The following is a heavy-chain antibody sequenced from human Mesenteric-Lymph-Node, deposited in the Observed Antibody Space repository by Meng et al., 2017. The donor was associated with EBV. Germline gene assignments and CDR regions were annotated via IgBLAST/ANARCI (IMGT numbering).Heavy chain of an antibody. V-gene: IGHV1-69*06. CDR3: ATDRCSGGSCYSRFDP. J-gene: IGHJ5*02. CDR1: GDTFSDYA. CDR2: ILPVFGTG. Sequence: QVQLVQSGAEVKKTGSSVKVSCEASGDTFSDYAFSWVRQAPGQGLEWMGGILPVFGTGNYAQKFQGRVTITADKSTNTVYMELRSLRSEDTAVYYCATDRCSGGSCYSRFDPWGQGTLVTVSS. D-gene: IGHD2-15*01.